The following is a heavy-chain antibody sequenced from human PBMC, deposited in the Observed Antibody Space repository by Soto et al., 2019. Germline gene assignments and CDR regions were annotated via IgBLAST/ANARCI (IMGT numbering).Heavy chain of an antibody. Sequence: SETLSLTCSVSCVSINACYWSWIRQAPGKGLEWLASLSYTGNTKYNPALKSRVTISGDTSKSQVSLKVYSVTAADTAVYYCASMTTVTQFDYWGQGTLVTVSS. V-gene: IGHV4-59*08. CDR3: ASMTTVTQFDY. CDR2: LSYTGNT. D-gene: IGHD4-17*01. CDR1: CVSINACY. J-gene: IGHJ4*02.